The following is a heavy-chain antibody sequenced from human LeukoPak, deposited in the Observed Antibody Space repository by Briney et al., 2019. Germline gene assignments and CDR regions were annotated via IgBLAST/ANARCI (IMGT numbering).Heavy chain of an antibody. CDR1: GFTVSSNY. CDR3: ASDDYGFDY. D-gene: IGHD4-17*01. V-gene: IGHV3-66*01. Sequence: PGGSLRLSCADSGFTVSSNYMSWVRQAPGKGLEWVSVIYSGGSTYYADSVKGRFTISRDNSKNTLYLQMNSLRAEDTAVYYCASDDYGFDYWGQGTLVTVSS. CDR2: IYSGGST. J-gene: IGHJ4*02.